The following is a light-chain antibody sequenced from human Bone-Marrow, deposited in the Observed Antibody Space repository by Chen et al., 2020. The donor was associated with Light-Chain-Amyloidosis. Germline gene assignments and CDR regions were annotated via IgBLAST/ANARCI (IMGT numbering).Light chain of an antibody. V-gene: IGKV2-40*01. J-gene: IGKJ4*01. CDR3: KQRIQFPLT. Sequence: IVLTQTPLSLPVTPGEPASISCRSSQSLVDSGDGNTYLDWYVQNPGQSPDILIYTLSYRASGVSDRFSGRGSGTHFTLNISSVEAEDVGVYYCKQRIQFPLTFGGGTKVEIK. CDR2: TLS. CDR1: QSLVDSGDGNTY.